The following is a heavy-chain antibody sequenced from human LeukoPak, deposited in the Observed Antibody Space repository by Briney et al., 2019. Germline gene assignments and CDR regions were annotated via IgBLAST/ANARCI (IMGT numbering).Heavy chain of an antibody. D-gene: IGHD3-22*01. CDR1: GGTFISYA. J-gene: IGHJ3*02. CDR3: ARSNYYDSSGYPSDAFDI. CDR2: SIPILGIA. Sequence: SVKVSCKASGGTFISYAISWVRQAPGQGLEWMGRSIPILGIANYAQKFQGRVTITADKSTSTAYMELSSLRSEDTAVYYCARSNYYDSSGYPSDAFDIWGQGTMVTVSS. V-gene: IGHV1-69*04.